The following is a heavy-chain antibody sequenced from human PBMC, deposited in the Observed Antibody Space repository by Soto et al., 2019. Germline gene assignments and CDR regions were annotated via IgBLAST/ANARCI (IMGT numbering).Heavy chain of an antibody. J-gene: IGHJ5*02. CDR2: IYPGDSDT. D-gene: IGHD2-8*01. CDR3: ARHTACDADAISLWFDP. CDR1: GYSFTRYW. Sequence: GESLKISCKGSGYSFTRYWNGWVRQMPGKGLEWMGIIYPGDSDTRYSPCFQGQVTISADKSISTAYLQWSRLKASTPAMHYSARHTACDADAISLWFDPSPQRSLLTTSS. V-gene: IGHV5-51*01.